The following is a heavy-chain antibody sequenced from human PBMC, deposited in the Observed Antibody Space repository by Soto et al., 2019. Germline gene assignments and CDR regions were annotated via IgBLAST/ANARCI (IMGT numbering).Heavy chain of an antibody. J-gene: IGHJ4*02. Sequence: SETLSLTCTVSGGSISSYYWSWIRQPPGKGLEWIGYTYYSGSTNYNPSLKNPVTISVDTSKNQFSLKLTSVTAADTAVYYCARDGLRRYSSGWCFDYWGQGTLVTVSS. CDR2: TYYSGST. CDR1: GGSISSYY. CDR3: ARDGLRRYSSGWCFDY. D-gene: IGHD6-19*01. V-gene: IGHV4-59*01.